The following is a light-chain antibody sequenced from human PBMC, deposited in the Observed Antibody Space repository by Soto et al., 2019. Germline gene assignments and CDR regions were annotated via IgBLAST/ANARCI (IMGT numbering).Light chain of an antibody. Sequence: AIQMNKTPSSLSACIGDRVTITCRASRYIRTALSWYQHRPGQAPKVLICVASSLQSGVPSRFSGSGYGTDFTLTISSLQPEDFATYYCPQAYNYPWPFGQRTKVAIK. CDR1: RYIRTA. V-gene: IGKV1-6*01. CDR2: VAS. J-gene: IGKJ1*01. CDR3: PQAYNYPWP.